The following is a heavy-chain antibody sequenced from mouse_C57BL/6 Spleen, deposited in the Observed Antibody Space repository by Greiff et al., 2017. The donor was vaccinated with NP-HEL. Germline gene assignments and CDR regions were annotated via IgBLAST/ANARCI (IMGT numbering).Heavy chain of an antibody. D-gene: IGHD2-4*01. V-gene: IGHV5-16*01. Sequence: EVKVVESEGGLVQPGSSMKLSCTASGFTFSDYYMAWVRQVPEKGLEWVANINYDGSSTYYLDSLKSRFIISRDNAKNILYLQMSSLKSEDTATYYCANYDYDEGFAYWGQGTLVTVSA. CDR1: GFTFSDYY. J-gene: IGHJ3*01. CDR3: ANYDYDEGFAY. CDR2: INYDGSST.